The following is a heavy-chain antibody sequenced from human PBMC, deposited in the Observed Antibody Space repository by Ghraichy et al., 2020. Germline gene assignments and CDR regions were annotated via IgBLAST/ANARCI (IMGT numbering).Heavy chain of an antibody. CDR1: GFTFSTYT. V-gene: IGHV3-21*01. J-gene: IGHJ4*02. D-gene: IGHD5-24*01. CDR2: ISSTGTHI. Sequence: GGSLRLSCAASGFTFSTYTINWVRQAPGKGLEWISSISSTGTHIFYADSVKGRFTISRDNAKNSLFLQMNSLRAEDTAVYYCARDSGYNFGGYWGQGTLVTVSS. CDR3: ARDSGYNFGGY.